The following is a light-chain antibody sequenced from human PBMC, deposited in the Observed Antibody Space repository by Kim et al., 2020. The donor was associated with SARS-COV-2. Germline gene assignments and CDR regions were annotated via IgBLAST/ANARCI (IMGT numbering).Light chain of an antibody. J-gene: IGLJ1*01. Sequence: QGVTIAGAGSKSNIGSNAVNWYQQLPGTAPKLLIYSNNQRPSGVPDRFSGSKSGTSASLAISGLQSEDEADYYCAAWDDSLNGFYVFGTGTKVTVL. CDR3: AAWDDSLNGFYV. CDR2: SNN. CDR1: KSNIGSNA. V-gene: IGLV1-44*01.